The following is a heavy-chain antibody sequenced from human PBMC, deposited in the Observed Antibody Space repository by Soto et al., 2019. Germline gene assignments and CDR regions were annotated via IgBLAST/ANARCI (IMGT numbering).Heavy chain of an antibody. D-gene: IGHD2-21*02. V-gene: IGHV3-30*03. CDR3: TKGLFTVVTLGDVQH. CDR1: GFTFSSYG. Sequence: QVQLVESGGGVVQPGRSLRLSCAASGFTFSSYGMHWVRQAPGKGLEWVAIISYDGSNKYYADSVKGRFTISGDNSKNTLQLQMTRLSAEAMAACLRTKGLFTVVTLGDVQHWGQGTVVTVSS. J-gene: IGHJ1*01. CDR2: ISYDGSNK.